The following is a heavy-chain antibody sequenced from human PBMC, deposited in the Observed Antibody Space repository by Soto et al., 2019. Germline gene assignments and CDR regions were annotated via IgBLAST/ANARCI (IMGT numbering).Heavy chain of an antibody. CDR1: GGSISSGDYY. V-gene: IGHV4-30-4*01. CDR2: IYYSGST. CDR3: ARLYDSSGYYPY. Sequence: SETLSLTCTVSGGSISSGDYYWSWIRQPPGKGLEWIGYIYYSGSTYYNPSLKSRVTISVDTSKNQFSLKLSSVTAAATAVYYCARLYDSSGYYPYWGQGTLVTVSS. D-gene: IGHD3-22*01. J-gene: IGHJ4*02.